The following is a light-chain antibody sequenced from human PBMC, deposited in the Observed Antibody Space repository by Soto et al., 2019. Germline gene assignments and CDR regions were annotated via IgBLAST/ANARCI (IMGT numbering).Light chain of an antibody. CDR3: QQYGYSPIT. Sequence: EIVLTQSPGALXXSXXXXAXXXCXXSQSVSSSHLAWYQHKPGQAPRLLIYAASSRATGSPDRFSGGGSGTDFTLTISRLEPEDFAVYYCQQYGYSPITFGQGTRLETK. CDR1: QSVSSSH. J-gene: IGKJ5*01. V-gene: IGKV3-20*01. CDR2: AAS.